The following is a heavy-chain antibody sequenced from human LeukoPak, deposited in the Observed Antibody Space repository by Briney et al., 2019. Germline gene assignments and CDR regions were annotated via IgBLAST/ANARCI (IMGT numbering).Heavy chain of an antibody. CDR2: IYTSGST. Sequence: PSQTLSLTCTVSGGSISSGSYYWSWIRQPAGKGLEWIGRIYTSGSTNYNPSLKSRVTISVDTSKNQFSLKLSSVTAADTAVYYCARLPLHFYYYYYMDVWGKGTTVTISS. J-gene: IGHJ6*03. CDR1: GGSISSGSYY. V-gene: IGHV4-61*02. CDR3: ARLPLHFYYYYYMDV.